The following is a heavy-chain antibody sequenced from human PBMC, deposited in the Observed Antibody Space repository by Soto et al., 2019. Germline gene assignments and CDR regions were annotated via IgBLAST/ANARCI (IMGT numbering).Heavy chain of an antibody. V-gene: IGHV5-51*01. J-gene: IGHJ6*02. CDR2: IYPGDSDT. D-gene: IGHD3-9*01. CDR1: GYSFTSYW. CDR3: ATWGYYDILTGTPSSYYYGMDV. Sequence: GESLKISCKGSGYSFTSYWIGWVRQMPGKGLEWMGIIYPGDSDTRYSPSFQGQVTISADKSISTAYLQWSSLKASDTATYYCATWGYYDILTGTPSSYYYGMDVWGQGTTVTVSS.